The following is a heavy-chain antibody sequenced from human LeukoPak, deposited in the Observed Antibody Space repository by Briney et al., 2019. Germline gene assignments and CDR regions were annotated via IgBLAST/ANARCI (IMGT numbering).Heavy chain of an antibody. D-gene: IGHD3-10*01. CDR2: INHTGRT. J-gene: IGHJ4*02. Sequence: SETLSLTCAVHGASFSTYYWSWLRQPPGKGLEWIGEINHTGRTHYNPSLKSRVTISVDTSKNDFSLSLKLSSVTAADTAVYYCARYRYGSGSRYFDYWGQGTLVTVSS. CDR3: ARYRYGSGSRYFDY. CDR1: GASFSTYY. V-gene: IGHV4-34*01.